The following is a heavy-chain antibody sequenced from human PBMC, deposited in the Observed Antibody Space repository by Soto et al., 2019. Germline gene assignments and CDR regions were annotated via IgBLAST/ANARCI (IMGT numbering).Heavy chain of an antibody. J-gene: IGHJ5*02. CDR1: GYGFTSYG. D-gene: IGHD3-3*01. V-gene: IGHV1-18*01. CDR3: ARVRVLERSPGRWFDP. CDR2: ISAYNGNT. Sequence: GASVKVSCKAFGYGFTSYGISWVRQAPGQGLEWMGWISAYNGNTNYAQKLQGRVTMTTDTSTSIAYMELRSLRSDDTALYYCARVRVLERSPGRWFDPWGQGTLVTVSS.